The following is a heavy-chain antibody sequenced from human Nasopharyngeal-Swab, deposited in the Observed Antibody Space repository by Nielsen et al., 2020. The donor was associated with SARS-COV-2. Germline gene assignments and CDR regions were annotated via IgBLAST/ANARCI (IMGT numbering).Heavy chain of an antibody. J-gene: IGHJ4*02. CDR2: TYRSGSGSA. D-gene: IGHD6-19*01. Sequence: SETLSLTCTVSGASISRSDDYWGWIRQTPGKGLEWIVSTYRSGSGSAYYNPSLKSRVTISIVPSKNLFSLNLKSVTAADTAVYYCARIIRRRGWYSHVDYWGQGTLVTVSS. CDR1: GASISRSDDY. V-gene: IGHV4-39*07. CDR3: ARIIRRRGWYSHVDY.